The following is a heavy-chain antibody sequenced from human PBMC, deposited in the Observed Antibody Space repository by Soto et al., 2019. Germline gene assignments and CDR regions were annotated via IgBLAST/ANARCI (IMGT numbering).Heavy chain of an antibody. D-gene: IGHD6-19*01. CDR1: GDSVSRTSTA. CDR3: ARGSYYSGWV. CDR2: TYYRSEWYS. V-gene: IGHV6-1*01. J-gene: IGHJ4*02. Sequence: SQTLSLTCAISGDSVSRTSTAWSWIRQSPSRGLEWLGRTYYRSEWYSDYAVSVKSRITINPDTSKNQFSLQLNSVTPEDTAVYYCARGSYYSGWVWGQGTLVTVSS.